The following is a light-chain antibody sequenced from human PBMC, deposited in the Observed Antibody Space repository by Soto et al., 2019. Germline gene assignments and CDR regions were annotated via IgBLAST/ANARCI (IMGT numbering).Light chain of an antibody. Sequence: DIQMTQSPSSLSASVGDTVTITCQASQDITNHLNWYQHKPGKAPNLLIYDASHLETGVPSRFTGSGSETYFTLTISSLQSEDIATYHCQKYDGVPQFGPGTRVD. J-gene: IGKJ3*01. CDR1: QDITNH. V-gene: IGKV1-33*01. CDR3: QKYDGVPQ. CDR2: DAS.